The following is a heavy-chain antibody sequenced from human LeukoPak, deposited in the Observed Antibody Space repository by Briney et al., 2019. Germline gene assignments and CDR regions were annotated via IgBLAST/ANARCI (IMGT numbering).Heavy chain of an antibody. D-gene: IGHD5-24*01. CDR2: IRYDGSNK. J-gene: IGHJ4*02. CDR3: AKDEGMATPFYFDY. Sequence: QAGGSLRLSCAASGFTFSSCWMSWVRQAPGKGLEWVAFIRYDGSNKYYADSVKGRFTISRDNSKNTLYLQMNSLRAEDTAVYYCAKDEGMATPFYFDYWGQGTLVTVSS. CDR1: GFTFSSCW. V-gene: IGHV3-30*02.